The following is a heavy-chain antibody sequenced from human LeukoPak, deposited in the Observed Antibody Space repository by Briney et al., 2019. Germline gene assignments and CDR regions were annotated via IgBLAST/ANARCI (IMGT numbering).Heavy chain of an antibody. CDR2: ISYDGSNK. J-gene: IGHJ1*01. CDR1: GFTFSSYG. V-gene: IGHV3-30*18. CDR3: AKDRGSRYLQH. Sequence: GGSLRLSCAASGFTFSSYGMHWVRQAPGKGLEWVAVISYDGSNKYYADSVKGRFTISRDNSKNTLYLQMNSLRAEDTAVYYCAKDRGSRYLQHWGQGTLVTVSS.